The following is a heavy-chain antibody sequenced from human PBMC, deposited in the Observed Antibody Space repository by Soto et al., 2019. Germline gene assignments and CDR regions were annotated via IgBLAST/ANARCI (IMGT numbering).Heavy chain of an antibody. Sequence: PSETPSLTCTVSGGSISSYYWSWIRQSAGKGLEWIGRIYNGGNTQYNPSLKSRVTMSADTSKNQFSLRLNSVTAADTAVYYCARDGSDSYGLDVWGQGTTVTVSS. J-gene: IGHJ6*02. CDR1: GGSISSYY. CDR2: IYNGGNT. V-gene: IGHV4-4*07. D-gene: IGHD3-10*01. CDR3: ARDGSDSYGLDV.